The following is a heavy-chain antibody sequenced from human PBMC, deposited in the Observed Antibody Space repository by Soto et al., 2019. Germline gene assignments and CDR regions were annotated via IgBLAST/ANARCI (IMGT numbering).Heavy chain of an antibody. Sequence: PGGSLRLSCAASGFTFSSYWMHLVRQAPGKGLVWVSRINSDGSSTSYADSVKGRFTISRDNAKNTLYLQMNSLRAEDTAVYYCAIRASYYDSSGYFDYWGQGTLVTVS. CDR2: INSDGSST. CDR1: GFTFSSYW. CDR3: AIRASYYDSSGYFDY. J-gene: IGHJ4*02. D-gene: IGHD3-22*01. V-gene: IGHV3-74*01.